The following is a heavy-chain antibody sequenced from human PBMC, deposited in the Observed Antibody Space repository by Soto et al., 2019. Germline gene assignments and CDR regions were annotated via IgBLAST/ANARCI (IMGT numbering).Heavy chain of an antibody. D-gene: IGHD1-1*01. Sequence: QVQLVQSGAEVQKPGASVKVSCKTSGYTFINYHITWVRQAPGQGPKWMGWISADNGKTKYAQNLQGRVTMTTDTSTSTAYMELRRLTSDDTAVYYCARGTRPTSESEDAYTPFDYWGQGTLVTVSS. V-gene: IGHV1-18*01. CDR2: ISADNGKT. CDR3: ARGTRPTSESEDAYTPFDY. J-gene: IGHJ4*02. CDR1: GYTFINYH.